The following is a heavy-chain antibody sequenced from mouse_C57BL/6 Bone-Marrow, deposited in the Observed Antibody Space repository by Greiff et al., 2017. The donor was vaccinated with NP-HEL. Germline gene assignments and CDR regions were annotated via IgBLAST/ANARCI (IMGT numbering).Heavy chain of an antibody. D-gene: IGHD2-13*01. V-gene: IGHV1-82*01. Sequence: QVQLQQSGPELVKPGASVKISCKASGYAFSSSWMNWVKQRPGKGLEWIGRIYPGDGDTNYNGKFKGKATLTADKSSSTAYMQLSSLTSEDSAVYFCARSEGDGDYWGQGTTLTVSS. CDR1: GYAFSSSW. J-gene: IGHJ2*01. CDR2: IYPGDGDT. CDR3: ARSEGDGDY.